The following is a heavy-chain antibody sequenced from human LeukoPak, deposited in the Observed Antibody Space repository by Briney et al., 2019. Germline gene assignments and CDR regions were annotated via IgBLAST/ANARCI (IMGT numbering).Heavy chain of an antibody. CDR3: ARDRVGYGSGVIDY. J-gene: IGHJ4*02. Sequence: QAGGSLRLSCAASGFTFSSYGMHWVRQAPGKGLEWVAFIRYDGSNKYYADSVKGRFTISRDNSKNTLYLQMNSLRAEDTAVYYCARDRVGYGSGVIDYWGQGTLVTVSS. CDR2: IRYDGSNK. CDR1: GFTFSSYG. D-gene: IGHD3-10*01. V-gene: IGHV3-30*02.